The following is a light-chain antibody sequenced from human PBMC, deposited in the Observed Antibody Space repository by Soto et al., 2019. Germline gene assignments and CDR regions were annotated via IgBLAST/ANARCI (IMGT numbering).Light chain of an antibody. V-gene: IGKV3-20*01. J-gene: IGKJ1*01. CDR1: LSVTSRY. CDR2: GAS. CDR3: QHYGSSRWT. Sequence: IVLTQFPGTLSLSPGESATLSCRASLSVTSRYFHWYQQKPGQAPRLLTKGASTRAPDIPERFSGSGSGTDFTLTIDRLEPEDFAVYYCQHYGSSRWTFGQGTRVDIK.